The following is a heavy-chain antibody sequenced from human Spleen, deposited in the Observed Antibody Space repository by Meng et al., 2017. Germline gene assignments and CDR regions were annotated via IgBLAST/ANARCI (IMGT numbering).Heavy chain of an antibody. Sequence: GGSLRLSCKASGYSFTSYWIAWVRQMPGKGLEWMGIINPGDSSTRYSPSFQGQVTISADKSISTAYLQWSSLRASDTAMYYCARRNYGDYIFDYWGQGTVVTVSS. CDR1: GYSFTSYW. CDR3: ARRNYGDYIFDY. V-gene: IGHV5-51*01. J-gene: IGHJ4*02. CDR2: INPGDSST. D-gene: IGHD4-17*01.